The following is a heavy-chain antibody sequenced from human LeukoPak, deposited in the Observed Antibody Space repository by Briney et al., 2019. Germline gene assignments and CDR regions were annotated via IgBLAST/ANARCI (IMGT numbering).Heavy chain of an antibody. V-gene: IGHV1-69*04. D-gene: IGHD3-3*01. CDR3: ARDKDLGFLEWFIDY. Sequence: ASVKVSCKASGGTFSSYAISWVRQAPGQGLEWMGRIIPIFGIANYAQKFQGRVTITADKSTSTAYMELSSLRSEDTAVYYCARDKDLGFLEWFIDYWGQGTLVTVSS. CDR1: GGTFSSYA. J-gene: IGHJ4*02. CDR2: IIPIFGIA.